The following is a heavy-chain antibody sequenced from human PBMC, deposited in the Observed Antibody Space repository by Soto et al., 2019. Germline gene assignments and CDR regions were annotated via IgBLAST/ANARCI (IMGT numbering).Heavy chain of an antibody. CDR3: ARVGPQKNVFGDY. J-gene: IGHJ4*02. CDR1: GGSISSYY. V-gene: IGHV4-59*01. D-gene: IGHD3-3*01. Sequence: SETLSLTCTVSGGSISSYYWSWIRQPPGRVLGWIGYIYYSGSTNYNPSLKGRVTISVDTSKNQFSLKLRSVIAADTVVYFCARVGPQKNVFGDYWGQGTLVTVFS. CDR2: IYYSGST.